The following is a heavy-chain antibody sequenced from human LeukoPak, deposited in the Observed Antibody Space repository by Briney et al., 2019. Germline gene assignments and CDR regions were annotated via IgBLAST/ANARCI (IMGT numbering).Heavy chain of an antibody. V-gene: IGHV1-18*01. D-gene: IGHD3-9*01. J-gene: IGHJ4*02. CDR2: ISAYNGNT. Sequence: ASVKVSCKASGYTFTSYGISWVRQAPGQGLEWMGWISAYNGNTNYAQKLQGRVTMTTDTSTNTGYMELRSLRSDDTAVYYCARVDYGVLTGYYNANYWGQGTLVTVSS. CDR1: GYTFTSYG. CDR3: ARVDYGVLTGYYNANY.